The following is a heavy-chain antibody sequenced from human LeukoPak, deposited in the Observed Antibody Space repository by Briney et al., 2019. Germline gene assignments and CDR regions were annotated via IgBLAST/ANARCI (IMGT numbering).Heavy chain of an antibody. CDR2: IYPGDSDT. V-gene: IGHV5-51*01. D-gene: IGHD2-2*01. CDR3: ARRDCSSTSCPLGL. CDR1: GYSFTSYW. Sequence: GESLKISCKGSGYSFTSYWIGWVRQMPGKGLGWVGIIYPGDSDTRYSTSFQGQVTISADKSISTAYLQWSSLKASDTAMYYCARRDCSSTSCPLGLWGQGTLVTVSS. J-gene: IGHJ4*02.